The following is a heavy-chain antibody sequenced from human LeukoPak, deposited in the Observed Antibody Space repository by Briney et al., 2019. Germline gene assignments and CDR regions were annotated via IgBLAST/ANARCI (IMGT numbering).Heavy chain of an antibody. J-gene: IGHJ4*02. V-gene: IGHV3-7*01. CDR2: IKQDGSEK. D-gene: IGHD3-22*01. Sequence: GGSLRLSCAASGFTFSSYWMSWVRQAPGKGLEWVANIKQDGSEKYYVDSVKGRFTISRDNAKNSLYLQMNSLRAEDTAVYYCARELGDYYYDSSGSPRGTDYWGQGTLVTVSS. CDR3: ARELGDYYYDSSGSPRGTDY. CDR1: GFTFSSYW.